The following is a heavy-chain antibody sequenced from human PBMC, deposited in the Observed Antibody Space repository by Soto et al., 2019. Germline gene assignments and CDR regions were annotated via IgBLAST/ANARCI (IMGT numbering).Heavy chain of an antibody. D-gene: IGHD2-21*02. Sequence: SETPSLTCTFSGGSLSGYYWSWIPPPPGKGLEWIGYMYNTGSTVYNPSFKSRVTISVDTSKNQFSLKLNSVTAADTAVYYCARDLWGYCGTDCYPLDVWGQGTTVTVSS. CDR3: ARDLWGYCGTDCYPLDV. V-gene: IGHV4-59*01. CDR2: MYNTGST. J-gene: IGHJ6*02. CDR1: GGSLSGYY.